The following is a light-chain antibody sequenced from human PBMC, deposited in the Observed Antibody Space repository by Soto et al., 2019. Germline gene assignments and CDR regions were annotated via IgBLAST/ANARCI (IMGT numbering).Light chain of an antibody. J-gene: IGLJ1*01. CDR3: SSYTSSSTLV. CDR2: EVS. CDR1: SSDVGGYNY. Sequence: QSALTQPASVSGSPGQSITISCTGTSSDVGGYNYVSWYQQHPGKAPKLMIYEVSNRPSWVSNRFSGSKSGNTASLTISGLQAEDEADYYCSSYTSSSTLVFGTGTKLTV. V-gene: IGLV2-14*01.